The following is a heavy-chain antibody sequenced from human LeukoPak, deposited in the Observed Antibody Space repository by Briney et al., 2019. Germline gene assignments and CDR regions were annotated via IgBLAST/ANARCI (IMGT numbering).Heavy chain of an antibody. CDR1: GGTFSSYA. V-gene: IGHV1-69*13. CDR2: IIPIFGTA. Sequence: SVKVSCKASGGTFSSYAISWVRQAPGQGLEWMGGIIPIFGTANYAQKFQGRVTITADESTSTAYMELSSLRSEDTDVYYCARAKSGYPYYFDYWGQGTLVTVSS. J-gene: IGHJ4*02. CDR3: ARAKSGYPYYFDY. D-gene: IGHD5-12*01.